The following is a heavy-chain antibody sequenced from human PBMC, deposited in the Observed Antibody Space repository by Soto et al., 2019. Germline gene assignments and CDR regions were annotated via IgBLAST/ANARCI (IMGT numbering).Heavy chain of an antibody. D-gene: IGHD3-3*01. Sequence: QVQLVQSGAEVKKPGSSVKVSCKTSRGTISNYAISWVRQAPGQGLEWMGGIIPLFGTTNYAQKFQGRVTITADESTRTAYRELSSLRSEDTAVYYCARGGFWSGYYSWFDPWGQGTLVTVSS. J-gene: IGHJ5*02. V-gene: IGHV1-69*12. CDR1: RGTISNYA. CDR2: IIPLFGTT. CDR3: ARGGFWSGYYSWFDP.